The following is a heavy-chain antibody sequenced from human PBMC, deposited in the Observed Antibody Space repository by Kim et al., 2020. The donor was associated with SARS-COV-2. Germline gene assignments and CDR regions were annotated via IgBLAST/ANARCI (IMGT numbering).Heavy chain of an antibody. Sequence: EGSLRLSCAASGFTFSSYAMHWVRQAPGKGLEWVAVISYDGSNKYYADSVKGRFTISRDNSKNTLYLQMNSLRAEDTAVYYCARDSEVYGSGSFYYFDY. D-gene: IGHD3-10*01. CDR1: GFTFSSYA. CDR3: ARDSEVYGSGSFYYFDY. CDR2: ISYDGSNK. J-gene: IGHJ4*01. V-gene: IGHV3-30*04.